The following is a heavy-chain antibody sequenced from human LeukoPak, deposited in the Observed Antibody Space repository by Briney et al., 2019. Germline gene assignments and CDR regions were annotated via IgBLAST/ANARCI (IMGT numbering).Heavy chain of an antibody. CDR2: ISWNSGSI. V-gene: IGHV3-9*01. D-gene: IGHD3-3*01. Sequence: PGRSLRLSCAASGFTFDDYAMHWVRQAPGKGLEWVSGISWNSGSIGYAGSVKGRFTISRDNAKNSLYLQMNSLRAEDTALYYCAKDIGRFLEWLLSPWGQGTLVTVSS. CDR3: AKDIGRFLEWLLSP. J-gene: IGHJ5*02. CDR1: GFTFDDYA.